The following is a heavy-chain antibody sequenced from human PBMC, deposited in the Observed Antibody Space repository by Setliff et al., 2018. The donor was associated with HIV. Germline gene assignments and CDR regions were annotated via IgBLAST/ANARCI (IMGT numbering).Heavy chain of an antibody. CDR1: GGSISSNNYY. Sequence: SETLSLTCTVSGGSISSNNYYWSWIRQQPGKAPEWIGYIHNTGSNFYNPSLTDRLTISVDTSKNQFSLKLSYVTAVDTAVYYCARGGNSRAAWFDSWGQGTLVTVSS. CDR3: ARGGNSRAAWFDS. CDR2: IHNTGSN. J-gene: IGHJ5*01. V-gene: IGHV4-31*03. D-gene: IGHD5-12*01.